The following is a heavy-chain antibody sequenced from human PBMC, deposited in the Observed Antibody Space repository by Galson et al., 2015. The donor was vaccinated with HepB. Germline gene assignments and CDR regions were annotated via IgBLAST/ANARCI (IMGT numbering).Heavy chain of an antibody. CDR1: GFTVSSNY. CDR2: IYSGGST. CDR3: ARHSREWLIIDY. J-gene: IGHJ4*02. D-gene: IGHD3-3*01. Sequence: SLRLSCAASGFTVSSNYMSWVRQAPGKGLEWVSVIYSGGSTYYADSVKGRFTISRDNSKNTLYLQMNSLRAEDTAVYYCARHSREWLIIDYWGQGTLVTVSS. V-gene: IGHV3-66*02.